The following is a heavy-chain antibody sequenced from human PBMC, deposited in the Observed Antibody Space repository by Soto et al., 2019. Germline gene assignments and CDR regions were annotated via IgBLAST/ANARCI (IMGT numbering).Heavy chain of an antibody. Sequence: EVQLVESGGGLVQPGGSLRLSCAASGFTFSNYWMYWVRQAPGKGLEWVSRINSDGSVSSYADSVKGRLTISRDNVKNTRYLQMDSLRAEDTAVYYCARGDCVGGTCYSLAGSFYDYMDVWGKGTTVTVFS. CDR3: ARGDCVGGTCYSLAGSFYDYMDV. CDR1: GFTFSNYW. D-gene: IGHD2-15*01. V-gene: IGHV3-74*02. CDR2: INSDGSVS. J-gene: IGHJ6*03.